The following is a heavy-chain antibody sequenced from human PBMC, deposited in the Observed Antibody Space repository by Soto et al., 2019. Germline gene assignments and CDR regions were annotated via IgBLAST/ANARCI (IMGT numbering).Heavy chain of an antibody. V-gene: IGHV4-30-4*01. CDR3: ARGRYCIPARCFPNWFDS. J-gene: IGHJ5*01. CDR2: IYKSATT. Sequence: TLSLTCSVSGDSISTVEYFWAGIRQPPGQALEYIGYIYKSATTYYNPSFESRVAISLDTSKSQFSLNVTSVTAADTAVYFCARGRYCIPARCFPNWFDSCGQGTLVTVSS. CDR1: GDSISTVEYF. D-gene: IGHD2-15*01.